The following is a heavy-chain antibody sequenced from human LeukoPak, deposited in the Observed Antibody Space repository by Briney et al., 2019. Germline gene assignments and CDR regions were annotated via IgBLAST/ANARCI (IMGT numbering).Heavy chain of an antibody. CDR2: IYYSGST. CDR3: ARRKGIAVAGTDY. D-gene: IGHD6-19*01. Sequence: NPSETLSLTCTVSGGSISSSSYYWGWIRQPPGKGLEWIGSIYYSGSTYYNPSLKSRVTISVDTSKNQFSLKLSSVTAADTAVYYCARRKGIAVAGTDYWGQGTLVTVSS. J-gene: IGHJ4*02. V-gene: IGHV4-39*01. CDR1: GGSISSSSYY.